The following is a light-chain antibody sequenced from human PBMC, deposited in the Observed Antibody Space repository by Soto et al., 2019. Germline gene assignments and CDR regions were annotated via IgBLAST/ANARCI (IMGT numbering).Light chain of an antibody. CDR2: DVS. V-gene: IGLV2-11*01. CDR3: CSYAGSYAYV. Sequence: QSALTQPRSVSGSPGQSVTISCTGTSSDVGGYNYVSWYQQHPGKAPKLMIYDVSKWPSGVPDSFSGSKSGNTDSLTISGLQAEDEADYYCCSYAGSYAYVFGTGTKVTVL. J-gene: IGLJ1*01. CDR1: SSDVGGYNY.